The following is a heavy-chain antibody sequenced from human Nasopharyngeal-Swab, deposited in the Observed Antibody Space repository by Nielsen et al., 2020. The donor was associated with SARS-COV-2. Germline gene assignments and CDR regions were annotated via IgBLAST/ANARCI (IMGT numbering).Heavy chain of an antibody. J-gene: IGHJ6*02. CDR1: GFTFSSYA. CDR2: ISGSGGST. D-gene: IGHD6-13*01. Sequence: GGSLRLSCAASGFTFSSYAMSWVRQAPGKGLEWVSAISGSGGSTYYADSVKGRLTISRDNSKNTLYLQMNSLRAEDTAVYYCAREMGIAAPWGDYYGMDVWGQGTTVTVSS. V-gene: IGHV3-23*01. CDR3: AREMGIAAPWGDYYGMDV.